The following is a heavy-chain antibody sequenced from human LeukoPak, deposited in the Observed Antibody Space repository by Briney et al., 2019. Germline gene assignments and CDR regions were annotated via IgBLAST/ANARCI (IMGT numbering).Heavy chain of an antibody. J-gene: IGHJ4*02. CDR1: GFTFSSYA. CDR3: ARVSSSSWWALDY. D-gene: IGHD6-13*01. CDR2: ISGSGGST. V-gene: IGHV3-23*01. Sequence: PGGSLRLSCAASGFTFSSYAMSWVRHAPGKGLEWVSAISGSGGSTYYADSVKGRFTISRDNAKNTLYLQMNSLRAEDTAVYYCARVSSSSWWALDYWGQGTLVTVSS.